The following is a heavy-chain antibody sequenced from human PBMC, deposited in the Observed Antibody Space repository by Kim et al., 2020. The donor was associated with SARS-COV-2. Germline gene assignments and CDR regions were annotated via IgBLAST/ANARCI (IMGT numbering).Heavy chain of an antibody. D-gene: IGHD5-12*01. Sequence: YYADSVEGRFTISRDYSQNTVDLQMNTLRAEDTSIYFCAKDLRNSGYAFDSWGQGTLVTVSS. J-gene: IGHJ4*02. V-gene: IGHV3-23*01. CDR3: AKDLRNSGYAFDS.